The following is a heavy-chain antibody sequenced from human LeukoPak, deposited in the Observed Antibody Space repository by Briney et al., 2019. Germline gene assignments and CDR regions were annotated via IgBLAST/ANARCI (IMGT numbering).Heavy chain of an antibody. CDR3: ARAYYYYYGMDV. Sequence: ASVKVSCKASGYTFTSYYMHWVRQAPGQGLEWMGIINPSGGSTSYAQKFQGRVTMTRDTSTSTVYMELSRLRSDDTAVYYCARAYYYYYGMDVWGQGTTVTVSS. CDR2: INPSGGST. V-gene: IGHV1-46*01. CDR1: GYTFTSYY. J-gene: IGHJ6*02.